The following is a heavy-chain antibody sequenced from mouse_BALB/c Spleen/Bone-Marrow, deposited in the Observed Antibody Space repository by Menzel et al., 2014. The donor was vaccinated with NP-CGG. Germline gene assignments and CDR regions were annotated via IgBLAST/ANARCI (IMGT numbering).Heavy chain of an antibody. D-gene: IGHD2-3*01. CDR2: ISNGGGST. J-gene: IGHJ4*01. CDR3: ARPGWYYAMDY. V-gene: IGHV5-12*02. CDR1: GFTFSDYY. Sequence: EVQGVESGGGLVQPGGSLKLSCATSGFTFSDYYMYWVRQTPEKRLEWVAYISNGGGSTYYPDTVKGRFTISRDNAKNTLYLQMSRLKAEDTAMYYCARPGWYYAMDYWGQGTSVTVSS.